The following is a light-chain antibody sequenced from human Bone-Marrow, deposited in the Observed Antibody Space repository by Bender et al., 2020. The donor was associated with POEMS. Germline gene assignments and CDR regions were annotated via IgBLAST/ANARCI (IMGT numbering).Light chain of an antibody. Sequence: QSALTQPASVSGSPGQSITIACTGTSNDVGRYNLVSWYLQHPGKAPKLLIYEVSKRPSGVSSRFSGSMSGGTASLTISGLQAEDEADYYCCSYAGTTTRFVFGTGTKVTVL. CDR3: CSYAGTTTRFV. CDR1: SNDVGRYNL. V-gene: IGLV2-23*02. CDR2: EVS. J-gene: IGLJ1*01.